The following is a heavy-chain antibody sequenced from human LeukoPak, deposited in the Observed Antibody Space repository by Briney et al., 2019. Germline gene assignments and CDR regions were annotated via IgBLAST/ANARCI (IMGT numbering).Heavy chain of an antibody. CDR3: ARDSSGWFRDYYYGMDV. D-gene: IGHD6-19*01. Sequence: GGSLRLSCAASGFTFSTYSMHWVRQAPGKGLEWVSSITSSSTNIYYADSVKGRFIISRDNAKNSLYLQMNSLRAEDTAVYYCARDSSGWFRDYYYGMDVWGQGTTVTVSS. V-gene: IGHV3-21*04. CDR1: GFTFSTYS. J-gene: IGHJ6*02. CDR2: ITSSSTNI.